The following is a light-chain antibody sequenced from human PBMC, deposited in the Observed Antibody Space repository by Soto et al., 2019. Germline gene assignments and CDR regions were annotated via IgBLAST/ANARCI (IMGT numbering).Light chain of an antibody. CDR3: QQTNIFPYT. CDR2: AAS. V-gene: IGKV1D-12*01. Sequence: DIQMTQSPSSVSASVGDRVTFTCRASQDISSWLAWYQQKPGKASKLLIYAASTLQGAVPSRFSGRGSGTDFSLTISSLQPEDFATYYCQQTNIFPYTFGQGTKVDIK. CDR1: QDISSW. J-gene: IGKJ2*01.